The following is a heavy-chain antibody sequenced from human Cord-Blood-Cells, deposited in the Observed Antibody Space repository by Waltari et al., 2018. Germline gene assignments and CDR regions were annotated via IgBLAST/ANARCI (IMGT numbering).Heavy chain of an antibody. J-gene: IGHJ4*02. CDR1: GFTFSSYG. CDR3: AREPLVVAATPFDY. Sequence: QVQLVESGGGVVQPGRSLRLSCAASGFTFSSYGMHWVRQAPGKGLEWVAVIGYEGSNKYYADSVEGRFTISRDYSKNTLYRQMNSLIGEDTAVYYCAREPLVVAATPFDYWGQGTLVTVSS. D-gene: IGHD2-15*01. CDR2: IGYEGSNK. V-gene: IGHV3-33*01.